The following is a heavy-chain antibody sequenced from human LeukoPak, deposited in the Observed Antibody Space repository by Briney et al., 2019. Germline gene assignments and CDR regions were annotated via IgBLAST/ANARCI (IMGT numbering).Heavy chain of an antibody. J-gene: IGHJ3*02. Sequence: PSETLSLTCSVSGDSISSYFWAWIRQPPGKGLEWIGYVCYNGTTNYNPSLRNRVAISIDTSKNQFSLKLNSATAADTAVYYCAKHGGYYDFWSGYYTGHDAFDIWGQGTMVTVSS. CDR2: VCYNGTT. V-gene: IGHV4-59*01. CDR3: AKHGGYYDFWSGYYTGHDAFDI. CDR1: GDSISSYF. D-gene: IGHD3-3*01.